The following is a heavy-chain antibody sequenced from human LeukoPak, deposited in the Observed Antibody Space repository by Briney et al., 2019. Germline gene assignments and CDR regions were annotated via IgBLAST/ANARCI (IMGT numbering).Heavy chain of an antibody. CDR1: GYRFTRYW. D-gene: IGHD3-22*01. J-gene: IGHJ4*02. V-gene: IGHV5-51*01. CDR2: IYPGDSDT. Sequence: GESLKISCQGSGYRFTRYWIAWVRPMPGKGLEWMGIIYPGDSDTRYSPSFQGQVTISADKSISTAYLQWSSLKASDTAMYYCARPSYYYDSSGYFDYWGQGTLVTVSS. CDR3: ARPSYYYDSSGYFDY.